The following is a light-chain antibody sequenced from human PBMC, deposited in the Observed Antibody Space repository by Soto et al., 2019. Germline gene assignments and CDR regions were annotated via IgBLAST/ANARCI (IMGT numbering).Light chain of an antibody. Sequence: EIGLTQSPGTLSLSPGERATLSCRASQSVSSNYLVWYQQKPGQAPRLLIYGASSRATGIPDRFSGSGSGTDFTLTIRRLEPEDFAVYYCQQYGRSPWTFGQGTKVDIK. CDR3: QQYGRSPWT. CDR1: QSVSSNY. CDR2: GAS. J-gene: IGKJ1*01. V-gene: IGKV3-20*01.